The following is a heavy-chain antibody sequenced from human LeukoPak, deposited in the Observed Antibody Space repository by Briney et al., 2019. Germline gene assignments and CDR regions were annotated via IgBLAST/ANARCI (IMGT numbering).Heavy chain of an antibody. CDR3: ARGGYSSGWYYFDY. CDR1: GGSISSYY. V-gene: IGHV4-4*07. D-gene: IGHD6-19*01. J-gene: IGHJ4*02. Sequence: SETLSLTCTVSGGSISSYYLSWIRQPAGKGLEWIGRIYTSGSTNYNPSLKSRVTMSVDTSKNQFSLKLSSVTAADTAVYYCARGGYSSGWYYFDYWGQGTLVTVSS. CDR2: IYTSGST.